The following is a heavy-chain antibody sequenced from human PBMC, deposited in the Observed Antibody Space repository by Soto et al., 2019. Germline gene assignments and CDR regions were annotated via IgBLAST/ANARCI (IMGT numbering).Heavy chain of an antibody. V-gene: IGHV1-46*01. J-gene: IGHJ4*02. CDR3: ARPSGSYTDSGAYYFDY. D-gene: IGHD1-26*01. CDR1: GYTFTSYY. Sequence: RASVKVSCKASGYTFTSYYMHWVRQAPGQGLEWMGIINPSGGSTSYAQKFQGRVTMTRDTSTSTVYMELSSLRSEDTAVYYCARPSGSYTDSGAYYFDYWGQGTLVTVSS. CDR2: INPSGGST.